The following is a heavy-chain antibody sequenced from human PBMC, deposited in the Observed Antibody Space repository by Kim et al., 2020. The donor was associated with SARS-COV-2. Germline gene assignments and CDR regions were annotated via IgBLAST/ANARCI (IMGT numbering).Heavy chain of an antibody. V-gene: IGHV3-48*02. CDR3: ARDGGDSSGWYDYYYYGMDV. D-gene: IGHD6-19*01. Sequence: GGSLRLSCAASGFTFSSYSMNWVRQAPGKGLEWVSYISSSSSTLYYADSVKGRFTISRDNAKNSLYLQMNSLRDEDTAVYYCARDGGDSSGWYDYYYYGMDVWGQGTTVTVSS. CDR1: GFTFSSYS. CDR2: ISSSSSTL. J-gene: IGHJ6*02.